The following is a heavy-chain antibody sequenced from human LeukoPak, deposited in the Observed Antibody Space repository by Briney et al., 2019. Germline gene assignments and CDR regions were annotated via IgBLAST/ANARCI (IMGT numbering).Heavy chain of an antibody. J-gene: IGHJ4*02. Sequence: GGSLGLSCAASGFTVSSNYMSWVRQAPGKGLEWVSVIYSGGSTYYADSVKGRFTISRDNSKNTLYLQMNSLRAEDTAVYYCARDRRGASGWTLDYWGQGTLVTVSS. D-gene: IGHD6-19*01. CDR2: IYSGGST. V-gene: IGHV3-66*01. CDR1: GFTVSSNY. CDR3: ARDRRGASGWTLDY.